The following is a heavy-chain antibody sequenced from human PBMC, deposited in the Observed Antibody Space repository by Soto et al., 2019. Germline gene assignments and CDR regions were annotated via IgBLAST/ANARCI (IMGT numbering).Heavy chain of an antibody. J-gene: IGHJ3*02. Sequence: GGSLRLSCTSSGFTFSTYAMNWVRQAPGKGLEWVSAIKYSGDSTYYADSVKGRFTISRDNSKNTLYLQMNTLKAEDTAVYYCAKANLQQLVRGGFDIWGQGTMVTVSS. CDR2: IKYSGDST. V-gene: IGHV3-23*01. CDR3: AKANLQQLVRGGFDI. D-gene: IGHD6-13*01. CDR1: GFTFSTYA.